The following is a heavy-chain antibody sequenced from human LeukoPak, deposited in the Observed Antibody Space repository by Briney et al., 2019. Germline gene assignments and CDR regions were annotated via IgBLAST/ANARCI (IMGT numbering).Heavy chain of an antibody. CDR3: ARDFDRWLSYFDY. CDR1: GFTFSSYS. J-gene: IGHJ4*02. V-gene: IGHV3-48*01. Sequence: PGGSLRLSCAASGFTFSSYSMNWVRQAPGKGLEWVSYISSSSSTIYYADSVEGRFTISRDNAKNSLYLQMNSLRAEDTAVYYCARDFDRWLSYFDYWGQGTLVTVSS. CDR2: ISSSSSTI. D-gene: IGHD3-22*01.